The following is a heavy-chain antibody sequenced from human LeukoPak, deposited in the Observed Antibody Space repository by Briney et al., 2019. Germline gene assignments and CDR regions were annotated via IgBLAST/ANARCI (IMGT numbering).Heavy chain of an antibody. CDR1: GGTFSSYA. D-gene: IGHD3-3*01. CDR3: ARDKADFWSGPNWFDP. J-gene: IGHJ5*02. CDR2: IVPIFGTA. Sequence: SVKVSCKASGGTFSSYAISWVRQAPGQGLEWMGGIVPIFGTANYAQKFQGRVTITADESTSTAYMELSSLRSEDTAVYYCARDKADFWSGPNWFDPWGQGTLVTVSS. V-gene: IGHV1-69*13.